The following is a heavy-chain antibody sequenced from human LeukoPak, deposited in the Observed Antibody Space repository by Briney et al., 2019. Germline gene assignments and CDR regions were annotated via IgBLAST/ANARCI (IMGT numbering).Heavy chain of an antibody. CDR1: GYTFTIYD. CDR2: MNPNSGNT. J-gene: IGHJ6*03. D-gene: IGHD5-18*01. V-gene: IGHV1-8*01. Sequence: ASVKVSCKASGYTFTIYDINWVRQATGQGLELMGWMNPNSGNTGYAQKFQGRVTMTRNTSISTAYMELSSLRSEDTAVYYCARKAGYSYGPYYYYYMDVWGIGTTVTVSS. CDR3: ARKAGYSYGPYYYYYMDV.